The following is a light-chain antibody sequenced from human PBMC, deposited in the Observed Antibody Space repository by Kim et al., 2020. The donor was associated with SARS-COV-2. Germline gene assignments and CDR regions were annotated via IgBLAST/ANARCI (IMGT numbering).Light chain of an antibody. Sequence: QSALTQPASVSGSPGQSITISCTGTSSNVGTYYLVSWYQQHPGTAPKPLIYGDSQRPSGVSNRFSGSKSGNSASLTISGLQAEDEADYYCQSYARSLSFLFVFGTGTKVTVL. CDR2: GDS. CDR3: QSYARSLSFLFV. V-gene: IGLV2-23*01. CDR1: SSNVGTYYL. J-gene: IGLJ1*01.